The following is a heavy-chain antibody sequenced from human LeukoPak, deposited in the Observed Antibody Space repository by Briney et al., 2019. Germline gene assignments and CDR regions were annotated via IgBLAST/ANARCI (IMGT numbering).Heavy chain of an antibody. CDR1: GFTFSSYA. Sequence: PGGSLRLSSAASGFTFSSYAMSWVRQAPGKGLEWVSAISGSGGSTYYADSVKGRFTISRDNSKNTLYLQMNSLRAEDTAVYYCAKDYGSGSYYSANAFDIWGQGTMVTVSS. J-gene: IGHJ3*02. V-gene: IGHV3-23*01. CDR3: AKDYGSGSYYSANAFDI. CDR2: ISGSGGST. D-gene: IGHD3-10*01.